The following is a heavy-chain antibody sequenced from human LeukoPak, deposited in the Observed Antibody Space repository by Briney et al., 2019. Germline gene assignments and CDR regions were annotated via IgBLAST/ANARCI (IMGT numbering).Heavy chain of an antibody. CDR3: ARVTSSSSWYVYYYYGMDV. CDR2: IYHSGST. J-gene: IGHJ6*02. Sequence: SETLSLTCTVSGYSISSGYYWGWIRQPPGKGLEWIGSIYHSGSTYYNLSLKSRVTISVDTSKNQFSLKLSSVTAADTAVYYCARVTSSSSWYVYYYYGMDVWGQGTTVTVSS. V-gene: IGHV4-38-2*02. D-gene: IGHD6-13*01. CDR1: GYSISSGYY.